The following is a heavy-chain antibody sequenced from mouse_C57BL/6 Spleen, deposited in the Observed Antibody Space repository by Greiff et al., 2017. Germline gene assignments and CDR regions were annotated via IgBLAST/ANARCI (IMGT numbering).Heavy chain of an antibody. CDR1: GYTFTDYN. Sequence: EVQLVESGPELVKPGASVKMSCKASGYTFTDYNMHWVKQSHGKSLEWIGYINPNNGGTSYNQKFKGKATLTVNKSSSTAYMELRSLTSEDSAVYYCARTGYDYPAWFAYWGQGTLVTVSA. J-gene: IGHJ3*01. D-gene: IGHD2-4*01. CDR2: INPNNGGT. V-gene: IGHV1-22*01. CDR3: ARTGYDYPAWFAY.